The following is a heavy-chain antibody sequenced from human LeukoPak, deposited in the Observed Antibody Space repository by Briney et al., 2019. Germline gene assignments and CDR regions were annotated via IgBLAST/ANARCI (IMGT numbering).Heavy chain of an antibody. V-gene: IGHV1-2*02. CDR1: GYTFTGYY. CDR3: AREAITIFGVVKSPYFDY. Sequence: ASVKVSCKASGYTFTGYYMHWVRQAPGQGLEWMGWINPNSGGTNYAQKFQGRVTMTRDTSISTAYMELSRLRSDDTAVYYCAREAITIFGVVKSPYFDYWDQGTLVTVSS. D-gene: IGHD3-3*01. J-gene: IGHJ4*02. CDR2: INPNSGGT.